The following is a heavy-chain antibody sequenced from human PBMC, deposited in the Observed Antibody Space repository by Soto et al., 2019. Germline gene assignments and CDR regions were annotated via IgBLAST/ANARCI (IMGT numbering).Heavy chain of an antibody. CDR1: GYTFTSYG. CDR2: ISAYNGNT. Sequence: GASVKVSCKASGYTFTSYGISGVRQAPGQGLEWMGWISAYNGNTNYAQKLQGRVTMTTDTSTSTAYMELRSLRSDDTAVYYCARDLPRYYDSSGPYYFDYWGQGTLVTVSS. V-gene: IGHV1-18*01. D-gene: IGHD3-22*01. J-gene: IGHJ4*02. CDR3: ARDLPRYYDSSGPYYFDY.